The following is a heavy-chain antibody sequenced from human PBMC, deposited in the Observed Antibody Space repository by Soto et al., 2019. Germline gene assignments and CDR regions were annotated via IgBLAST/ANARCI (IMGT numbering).Heavy chain of an antibody. J-gene: IGHJ6*03. CDR2: IWYDGSNK. D-gene: IGHD1-1*01. Sequence: PGGSLRLSCAASGFTFSSYGMHWVRQAPGKGLEWVAVIWYDGSNKYYADSVKGRFTISRDNSKNTLYLQMNSLRAEDTAVYYCASSTTFYYYMDVWGKGTTVTVSS. CDR3: ASSTTFYYYMDV. V-gene: IGHV3-33*01. CDR1: GFTFSSYG.